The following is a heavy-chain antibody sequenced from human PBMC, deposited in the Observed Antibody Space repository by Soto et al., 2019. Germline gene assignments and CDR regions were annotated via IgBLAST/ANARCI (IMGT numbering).Heavy chain of an antibody. J-gene: IGHJ4*02. CDR2: IIPIFGTA. D-gene: IGHD2-15*01. CDR3: ARDYGHDCSGGNCYFYF. Sequence: QVQLVQSGAEVKKPGSSVKVSCKASGGTFSSYAISWVRQAPGQGLEWMGGIIPIFGTANYAQKFRGRVTITADESTRTARMELSSLRSDDTAVYYCARDYGHDCSGGNCYFYFWGQGTLVTVSS. CDR1: GGTFSSYA. V-gene: IGHV1-69*01.